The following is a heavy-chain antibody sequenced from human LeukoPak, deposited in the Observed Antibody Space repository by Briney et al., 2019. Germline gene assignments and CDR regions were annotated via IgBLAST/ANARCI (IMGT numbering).Heavy chain of an antibody. CDR1: GFTFSTDA. J-gene: IGHJ4*02. CDR3: ARGYYAFDY. Sequence: GASLRLSCAASGFTFSTDAMNWVHQAPGKGLEWVSYISNSGGTIYYGDSVKGRFTISRDNAKNSLYLQMNSLRAEDTAVYYCARGYYAFDYWGQGTLVTVSS. CDR2: ISNSGGTI. V-gene: IGHV3-48*01. D-gene: IGHD2-2*01.